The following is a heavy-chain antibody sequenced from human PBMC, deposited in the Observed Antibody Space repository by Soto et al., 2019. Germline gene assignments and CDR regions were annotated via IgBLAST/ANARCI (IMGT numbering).Heavy chain of an antibody. V-gene: IGHV3-74*03. CDR2: INSDGTST. D-gene: IGHD3-16*01. CDR1: GFTFSRYY. CDR3: VRDNYGVDY. J-gene: IGHJ4*02. Sequence: GGSLRLSCTASGFTFSRYYMQWVRQAPGKGLVWVSHINSDGTSTTLADSVKGRFTISRDNAKNTLYLQMNSLRVEDTAMYYCVRDNYGVDYWGRGALVTVSS.